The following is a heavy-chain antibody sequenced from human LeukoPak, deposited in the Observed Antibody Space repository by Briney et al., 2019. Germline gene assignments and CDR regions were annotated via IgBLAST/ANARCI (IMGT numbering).Heavy chain of an antibody. D-gene: IGHD1-14*01. V-gene: IGHV3-7*03. CDR1: GFTFSSYW. J-gene: IGHJ4*01. Sequence: GGSLRLSCAASGFTFSSYWMSWVRQAPGKGLEWVANIKQDGSEKYYVDSVKGRFTISRDNAKNTLYLQMNSLRAEDTAVYYCAKEYKGPSEPVFDYWGQGTLVTVSS. CDR2: IKQDGSEK. CDR3: AKEYKGPSEPVFDY.